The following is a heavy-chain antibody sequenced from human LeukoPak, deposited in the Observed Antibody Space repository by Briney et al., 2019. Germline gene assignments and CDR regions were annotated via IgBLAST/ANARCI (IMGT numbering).Heavy chain of an antibody. Sequence: PGGSLRLSCAASGFTFSSYAMSWVRQAPGKGLEWVSALSGSGGSTDYVDSVKGRFTISRDNSRNTLYLQMNSLRAEDTAVYYCAKGLRYFDYWGQGTLVTVSS. CDR3: AKGLRYFDY. CDR2: LSGSGGST. V-gene: IGHV3-23*01. CDR1: GFTFSSYA. J-gene: IGHJ4*02. D-gene: IGHD3-9*01.